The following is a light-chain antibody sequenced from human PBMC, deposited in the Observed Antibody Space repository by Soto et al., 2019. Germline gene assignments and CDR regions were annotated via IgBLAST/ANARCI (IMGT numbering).Light chain of an antibody. CDR2: EVT. J-gene: IGLJ2*01. Sequence: QSVLTQPPSASGSPGQSVTISCTGTSSDVGGYNYVSWYQQHPGKAPKVLIYEVTKRPSGVPDRFSGSNSGNTASLTVSGLQAEDEADYYFTSYAGGNNLGVFGGGTKVTVL. CDR3: TSYAGGNNLGV. V-gene: IGLV2-8*01. CDR1: SSDVGGYNY.